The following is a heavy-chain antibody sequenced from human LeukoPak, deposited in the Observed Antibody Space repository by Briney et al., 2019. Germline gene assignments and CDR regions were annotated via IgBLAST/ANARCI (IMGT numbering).Heavy chain of an antibody. Sequence: GGSLRLSCAASGFTFSSYSMNWVRQAPGKGLEWVSYISSSSSTIYYADSVKGRFTISSDNAKNSLHLQMNSLRAEDTAVYYCASDWGAVLLWFGEFRADAFAIWGQWTMVTVSS. CDR2: ISSSSSTI. CDR3: ASDWGAVLLWFGEFRADAFAI. D-gene: IGHD3-10*01. CDR1: GFTFSSYS. J-gene: IGHJ3*02. V-gene: IGHV3-48*04.